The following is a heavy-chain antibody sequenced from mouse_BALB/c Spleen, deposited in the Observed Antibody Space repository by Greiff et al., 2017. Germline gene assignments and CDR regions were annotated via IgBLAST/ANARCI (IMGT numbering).Heavy chain of an antibody. CDR2: IRLKSDNYAT. V-gene: IGHV6-6*02. J-gene: IGHJ3*01. CDR1: GFTFSSYW. Sequence: EVKVEESGGGLVQPGGSMKLSCVASGFTFSSYWMSWVRQSPEKGLEWVAEIRLKSDNYATHYAESVKGKFTISRDDSKSRLYLQMNSLRAEDTGIYYCTTATVAYWGQGTLVTVSA. CDR3: TTATVAY. D-gene: IGHD1-2*01.